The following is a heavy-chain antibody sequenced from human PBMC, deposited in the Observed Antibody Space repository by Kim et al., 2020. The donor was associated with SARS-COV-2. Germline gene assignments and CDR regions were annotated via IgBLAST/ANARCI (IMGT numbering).Heavy chain of an antibody. CDR2: ISGSGRSA. CDR1: GFTFNDYA. V-gene: IGHV3-23*01. J-gene: IGHJ6*04. Sequence: GGSLRLSCAASGFTFNDYAMSWVRQAPGKGLEWVSAISGSGRSACYPDSVKGRFTISRDSSKNTLYLQMNSLRAEDTALYYCARERGFLRLFGMDDWG. CDR3: ARERGFLRLFGMDD. D-gene: IGHD3-10*01.